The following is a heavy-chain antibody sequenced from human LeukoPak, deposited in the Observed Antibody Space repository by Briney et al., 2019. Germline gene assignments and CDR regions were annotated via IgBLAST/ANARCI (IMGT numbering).Heavy chain of an antibody. D-gene: IGHD5-24*01. CDR3: AKAATVMATILTGGYYFDY. J-gene: IGHJ4*02. CDR1: GLTFSSYA. V-gene: IGHV3-23*01. CDR2: ISGSGGST. Sequence: PGGSLRLSCAASGLTFSSYAMSWVRQAPGKGLEWVSAISGSGGSTYYAGSVKGRFTISRDNSKNTLYLQMNSLRAEDTAVYYCAKAATVMATILTGGYYFDYWGQGTLVTVSS.